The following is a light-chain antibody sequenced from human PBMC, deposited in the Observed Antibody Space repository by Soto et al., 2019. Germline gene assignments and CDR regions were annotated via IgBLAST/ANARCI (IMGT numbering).Light chain of an antibody. CDR1: SSDVGGYNY. CDR2: DVS. J-gene: IGLJ1*01. V-gene: IGLV2-11*01. Sequence: QSALTQPRSVSGSPGQSVTISCTGTSSDVGGYNYVSWYQQHPGKAPKVMIYDVSKRPSGVPDRFSGSNSGNTASLTISGLQAEDEADYYCCSYAGNYSYVFGTGTKLTVL. CDR3: CSYAGNYSYV.